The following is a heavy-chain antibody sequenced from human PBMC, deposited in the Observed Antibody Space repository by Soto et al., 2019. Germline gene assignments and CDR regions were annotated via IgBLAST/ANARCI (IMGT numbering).Heavy chain of an antibody. CDR3: AKDTPDNILVVPVLQNYYYYGMDV. CDR2: INPNSGGT. J-gene: IGHJ6*02. V-gene: IGHV1-2*02. CDR1: GYTFTGYY. Sequence: ASVKVSCKASGYTFTGYYMHWVRQAPGQGLEWMGWINPNSGGTNYAQKFQGRVTMTRDTSISTAYMELSRLRSDDTAVYYCAKDTPDNILVVPVLQNYYYYGMDVWGQGTTVTVSS. D-gene: IGHD2-2*01.